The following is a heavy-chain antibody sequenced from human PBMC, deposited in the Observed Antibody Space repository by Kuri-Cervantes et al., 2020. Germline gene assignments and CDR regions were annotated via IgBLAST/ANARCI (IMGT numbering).Heavy chain of an antibody. Sequence: SETLSLTCTVSGGSISSSSYYWGWIRQPPGKGLEWIGSIYYSGSTYYNPSLKSRVTTSVDTSKNQFSLKLSSVTAADTAVYYCARSIRWAFDIWGQGTMVTVSS. D-gene: IGHD5-24*01. J-gene: IGHJ3*02. V-gene: IGHV4-39*07. CDR2: IYYSGST. CDR3: ARSIRWAFDI. CDR1: GGSISSSSYY.